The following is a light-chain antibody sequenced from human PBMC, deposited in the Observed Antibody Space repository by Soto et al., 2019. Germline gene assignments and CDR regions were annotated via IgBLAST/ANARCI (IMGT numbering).Light chain of an antibody. Sequence: QAVVTQPPSVSGAPGQRVTISCTGSSSNIGAGYDVHWYQQLPGTAPKLLIYGNSNRPSGVPDRFSGSKSGTSASLAITGLQAEDEADYYCQSYDSSLSPYVVFGGGTKVTVL. J-gene: IGLJ2*01. CDR3: QSYDSSLSPYVV. V-gene: IGLV1-40*01. CDR2: GNS. CDR1: SSNIGAGYD.